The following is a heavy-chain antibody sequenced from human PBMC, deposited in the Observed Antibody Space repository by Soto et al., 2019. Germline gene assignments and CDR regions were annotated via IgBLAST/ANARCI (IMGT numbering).Heavy chain of an antibody. D-gene: IGHD3-10*01. V-gene: IGHV4-30-2*01. CDR2: IYHPGRT. CDR1: GQPISRGDHS. Sequence: SETRSLTCTYSGQPISRGDHSRSWIQHPPGQGLEWIGFIYHPGRTYYNPSLEGRVTISVDTTTNQFSLRLSSVTAADTAVYYCASRLTRRGFDPWGQGTPVTVSS. J-gene: IGHJ5*02. CDR3: ASRLTRRGFDP.